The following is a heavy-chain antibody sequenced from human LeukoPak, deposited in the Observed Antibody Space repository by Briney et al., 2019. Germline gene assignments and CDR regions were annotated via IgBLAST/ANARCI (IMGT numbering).Heavy chain of an antibody. V-gene: IGHV3-23*01. CDR1: GFTFSSYA. CDR3: AKDQETGGSCPTDC. D-gene: IGHD2-15*01. J-gene: IGHJ4*02. Sequence: GGSLRLSCAASGFTFSSYAMSWVRHAPGKGLEWVSAISGSGGSTYYTDSVKGRFTISRDNSKNTLYLQMNSLRAEDTGVYYCAKDQETGGSCPTDCGGEGTLVTVSS. CDR2: ISGSGGST.